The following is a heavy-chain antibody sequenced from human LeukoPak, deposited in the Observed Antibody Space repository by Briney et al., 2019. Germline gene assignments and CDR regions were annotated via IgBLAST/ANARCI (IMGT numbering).Heavy chain of an antibody. Sequence: GESLKISCKSSGYSFISYWIGSVRQMPGKGLEWMGIIFPGDSETRYSPSFEGQVTISADKSISTAYLQWSSLKASDTAMYYCARRSYCGGDCYIDYWGQGTQVTVSS. D-gene: IGHD2-21*02. CDR2: IFPGDSET. J-gene: IGHJ4*02. CDR1: GYSFISYW. CDR3: ARRSYCGGDCYIDY. V-gene: IGHV5-51*01.